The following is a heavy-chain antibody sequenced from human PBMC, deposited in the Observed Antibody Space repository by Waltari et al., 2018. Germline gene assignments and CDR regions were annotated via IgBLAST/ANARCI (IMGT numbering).Heavy chain of an antibody. V-gene: IGHV1-2*02. J-gene: IGHJ4*02. CDR3: AREYCGGDCRLFDF. CDR2: INPNGGST. CDR1: RDAITEHY. Sequence: LVQSGAEVMKPGASVKVSCKVSRDAITEHYIHWVRQAPGQGLEWMGWINPNGGSTHEAQRYRGRITMTWDTSMTTSYMGLSGLRSDDTAVYYCAREYCGGDCRLFDFWGQGTLVTVSS. D-gene: IGHD2-21*02.